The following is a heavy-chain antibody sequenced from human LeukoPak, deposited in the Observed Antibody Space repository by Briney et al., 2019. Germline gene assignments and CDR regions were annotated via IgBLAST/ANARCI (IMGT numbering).Heavy chain of an antibody. CDR3: ARDSPPRYYYDSSGYYGLGY. V-gene: IGHV1-2*02. J-gene: IGHJ4*02. CDR2: INPNSGGT. CDR1: GYTFTSYG. Sequence: ASVKVSCKASGYTFTSYGISWVRQAPGQGLEWMGWINPNSGGTNYAQKFQGRVTMTRDTSISTAYMELSRLRSDDTAVYYCARDSPPRYYYDSSGYYGLGYWGQGTLVTVSS. D-gene: IGHD3-22*01.